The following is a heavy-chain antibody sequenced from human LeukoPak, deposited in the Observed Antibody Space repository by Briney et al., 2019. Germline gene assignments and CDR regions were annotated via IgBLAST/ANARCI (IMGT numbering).Heavy chain of an antibody. V-gene: IGHV4-59*01. J-gene: IGHJ4*02. CDR2: IYYSGST. CDR3: ARVRRGAPWTVTTSFDY. CDR1: GGSISSYY. Sequence: SETLSLTCTVSGGSISSYYWSWIRQPPGKGLEWIGYIYYSGSTNYNPSLKSRVTISVDTSKNQFSLKLSSVTAADTAAYYCARVRRGAPWTVTTSFDYWGQGTLVTVSS. D-gene: IGHD4-17*01.